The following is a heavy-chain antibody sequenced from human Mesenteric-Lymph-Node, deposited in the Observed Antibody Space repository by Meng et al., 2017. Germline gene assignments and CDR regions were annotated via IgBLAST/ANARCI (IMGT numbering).Heavy chain of an antibody. J-gene: IGHJ4*01. CDR1: GYTFTSYG. CDR2: ISAYNGNT. D-gene: IGHD3-22*01. CDR3: ARGPYKYDSRGYYPRPYYFED. V-gene: IGHV1-18*01. Sequence: ASVKVSCKASGYTFTSYGISWVRQAPGQGLEWMGWISAYNGNTNYAQKLQGRVTMTTDTSTSTAYMELRSLRSDDTAVYYCARGPYKYDSRGYYPRPYYFEDWGQGTLVTVSS.